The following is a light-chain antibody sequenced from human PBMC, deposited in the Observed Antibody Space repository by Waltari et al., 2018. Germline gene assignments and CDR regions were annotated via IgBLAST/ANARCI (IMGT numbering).Light chain of an antibody. V-gene: IGKV3-11*01. J-gene: IGKJ4*01. CDR2: DAS. CDR1: QSVRTY. Sequence: EIVLTQSLATLSLSPGDRATLSCRASQSVRTYLAWYQHRPGQAPRLLIYDASNRATDIPARFSGSGSGTDFTLTISSLQPEDFAVYYCQERSNWPGGAFGGGTKVEI. CDR3: QERSNWPGGA.